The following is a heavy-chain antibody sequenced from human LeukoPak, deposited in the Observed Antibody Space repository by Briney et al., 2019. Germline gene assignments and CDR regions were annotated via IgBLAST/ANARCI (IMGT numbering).Heavy chain of an antibody. CDR1: GGSISSYY. Sequence: SETLSLTCTVSGGSISSYYWSWIRQPPGKGLEWIGYIYYSGSTNYNPSLKSRVTISVDTSKNQFSLKLSSVTAADTAVYYCPKYSGYVGRRHANAFDIWGQGTMVTVSS. CDR2: IYYSGST. CDR3: PKYSGYVGRRHANAFDI. J-gene: IGHJ3*02. D-gene: IGHD5-12*01. V-gene: IGHV4-59*12.